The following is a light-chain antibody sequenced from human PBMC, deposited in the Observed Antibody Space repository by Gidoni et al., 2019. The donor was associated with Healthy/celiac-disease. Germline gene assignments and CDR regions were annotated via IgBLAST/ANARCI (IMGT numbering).Light chain of an antibody. J-gene: IGLJ1*01. CDR3: QVWDSSTSYV. V-gene: IGLV3-9*01. CDR1: NIGSKT. CDR2: RDS. Sequence: SSELPQPLSVSVALGQTARITCGGNNIGSKTVHWYQQKPGQAPVLISYRDSNLPSGIPERFSGSNSGNTATLTSSRAQAGDEADYYCQVWDSSTSYVFGTGTKVTVL.